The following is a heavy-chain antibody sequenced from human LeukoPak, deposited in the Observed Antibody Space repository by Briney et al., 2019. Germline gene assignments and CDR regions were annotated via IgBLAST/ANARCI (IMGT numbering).Heavy chain of an antibody. V-gene: IGHV3-21*01. D-gene: IGHD6-19*01. CDR3: ARLAGPRRGTYYFDF. J-gene: IGHJ4*02. Sequence: GGSLRLSCAASGFTYSDYAMEWVLQTPGKGLEWVSSITPTTDNIYYTPSVEGRFTISRDNAKHSLYLQMNNLTADDTAVYYCARLAGPRRGTYYFDFRGQGVQVTVSS. CDR2: ITPTTDNI. CDR1: GFTYSDYA.